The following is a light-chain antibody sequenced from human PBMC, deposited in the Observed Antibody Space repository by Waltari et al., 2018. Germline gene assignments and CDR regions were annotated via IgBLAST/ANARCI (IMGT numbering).Light chain of an antibody. Sequence: DTQMTQSPSTLSASVGDRVTITCRASQSILTWLAWYQQKPGKAPRLLIYKAFNLESGVPGRFSGSASGTEFNLTISSLQPDDSATYYCQQSFSSPWTFGPGTKV. CDR1: QSILTW. V-gene: IGKV1-5*03. J-gene: IGKJ1*01. CDR3: QQSFSSPWT. CDR2: KAF.